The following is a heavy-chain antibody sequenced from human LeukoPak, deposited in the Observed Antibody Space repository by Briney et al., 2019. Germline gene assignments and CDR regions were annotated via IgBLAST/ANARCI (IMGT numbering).Heavy chain of an antibody. Sequence: SSETLSLTCAVYGGSFSGYYWSWIRQPPGKGLEWIGEINHSGSTNYNPSLKSRVTISVDTSKNQFSLKLSSVTAADTAVYYCARGGSRRAYYYDSSGYYYGYWGQGTLVTVSS. V-gene: IGHV4-34*01. J-gene: IGHJ4*02. CDR1: GGSFSGYY. CDR2: INHSGST. D-gene: IGHD3-22*01. CDR3: ARGGSRRAYYYDSSGYYYGY.